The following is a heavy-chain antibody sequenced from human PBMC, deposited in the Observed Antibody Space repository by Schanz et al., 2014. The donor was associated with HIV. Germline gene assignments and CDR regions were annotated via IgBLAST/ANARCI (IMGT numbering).Heavy chain of an antibody. CDR1: GYTFTSSY. V-gene: IGHV1-2*02. J-gene: IGHJ6*02. D-gene: IGHD2-8*01. Sequence: QVQLVQSGAEVKKPGASVKVSCKAFGYTFTSSYMHWVRQAPGQGLEWMGWINPNSGATDSAQKFQGRVTMTRDTSISTAFMELSSLRSDDTAVYYCARDTNFVLDVWGQGTTVTVSS. CDR3: ARDTNFVLDV. CDR2: INPNSGAT.